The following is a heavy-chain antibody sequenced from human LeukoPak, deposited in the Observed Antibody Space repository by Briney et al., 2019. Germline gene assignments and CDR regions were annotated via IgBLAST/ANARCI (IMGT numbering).Heavy chain of an antibody. CDR2: ISSSGSTI. J-gene: IGHJ6*04. D-gene: IGHD3-10*02. CDR3: AELGITMNGGV. V-gene: IGHV3-48*04. CDR1: GFTFSSYS. Sequence: GGSLRLSCAASGFTFSSYSMNWVRQAPGKGLERVSYISSSGSTIYYADSVKGRFTISRDNAKNSLYLQMNSLRAEDTAVYYCAELGITMNGGVWGKGTTVTISS.